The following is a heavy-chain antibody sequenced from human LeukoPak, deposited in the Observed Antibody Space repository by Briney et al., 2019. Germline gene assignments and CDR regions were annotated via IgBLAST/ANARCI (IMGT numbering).Heavy chain of an antibody. CDR3: ARVSGGKWELLGSIDY. D-gene: IGHD1-26*01. Sequence: PGGSLRLSCAASGFTFSSYSMNWVRQAPGKGLEWVSSISTSSSYIYYADSVKGRFTTSRDNAKNSLYLQMNSLRAEDTAVYYCARVSGGKWELLGSIDYWGQGTLVTVSS. CDR1: GFTFSSYS. CDR2: ISTSSSYI. V-gene: IGHV3-21*01. J-gene: IGHJ4*02.